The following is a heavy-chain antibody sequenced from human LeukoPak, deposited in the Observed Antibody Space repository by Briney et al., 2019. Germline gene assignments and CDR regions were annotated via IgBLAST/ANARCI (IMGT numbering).Heavy chain of an antibody. CDR2: IDPNTGGT. J-gene: IGHJ4*02. V-gene: IGHV1-2*06. CDR1: GYTFTAYY. D-gene: IGHD3-3*01. CDR3: ARIEWSEDY. Sequence: ASVKASCKASGYTFTAYYMHWVRQAPGQGLEWMGRIDPNTGGTNYAQKFQGRVTMTGDTSISTAYMELSRLRSDDTAVYYCARIEWSEDYWGQGTLVTVSS.